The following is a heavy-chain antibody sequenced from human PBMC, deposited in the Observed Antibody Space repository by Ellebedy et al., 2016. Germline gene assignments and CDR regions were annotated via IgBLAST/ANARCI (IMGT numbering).Heavy chain of an antibody. J-gene: IGHJ4*02. CDR3: ARPSRGLRSDYFDY. D-gene: IGHD5-12*01. CDR2: INPSGGST. Sequence: ASVKVSXXASGYTFTSYYMYWVRQAPGQGLEWMGIINPSGGSTTYAQKFQGRVTMTRDTSTSTVYMELNSLRSEDTAVYYCARPSRGLRSDYFDYWGQGALVTVSS. CDR1: GYTFTSYY. V-gene: IGHV1-46*01.